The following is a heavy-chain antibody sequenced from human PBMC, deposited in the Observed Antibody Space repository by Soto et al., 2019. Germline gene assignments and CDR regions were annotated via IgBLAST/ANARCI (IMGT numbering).Heavy chain of an antibody. CDR2: INHSGST. V-gene: IGHV4-34*01. CDR3: ARAQTAAGRWYYYYGMDV. CDR1: GGYFSGYY. Sequence: PSETLSLTCTVYGGYFSGYYWSWIRQPPGKGLEWIGEINHSGSTNYNPSLKSRVTISVDTSKNQFSLKLSSVTAADTAVYYCARAQTAAGRWYYYYGMDVWGQGTTVTVSS. J-gene: IGHJ6*02. D-gene: IGHD6-13*01.